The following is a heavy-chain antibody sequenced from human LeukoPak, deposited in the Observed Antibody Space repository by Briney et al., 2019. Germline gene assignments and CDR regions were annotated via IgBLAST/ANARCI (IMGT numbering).Heavy chain of an antibody. J-gene: IGHJ6*03. CDR2: IYHSGST. Sequence: PSETLSLTCTVSGYSISSGYYWGWIRQPPGKGLEWIGSIYHSGSTYYNPSLKSRVTISVDTSKNQFSLKLSSVTAADTAVYYCARVRAPYYMDVWGKGTTVTVSS. CDR1: GYSISSGYY. V-gene: IGHV4-38-2*02. CDR3: ARVRAPYYMDV.